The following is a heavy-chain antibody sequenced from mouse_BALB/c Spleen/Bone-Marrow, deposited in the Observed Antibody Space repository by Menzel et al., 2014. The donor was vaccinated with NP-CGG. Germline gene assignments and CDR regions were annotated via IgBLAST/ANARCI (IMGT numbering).Heavy chain of an antibody. V-gene: IGHV5-6*01. J-gene: IGHJ4*01. Sequence: EVQLVESGGDLVKPGGSLKLSCAASGFTFSSYGMSWVRQTPDKRLEWVATISSGGVYTYYSDSVKGRFTISRDNAKNTLYLQMSSLKSEDTAMYYCARRTGTDYYAMDYWGQGTSVTVSS. CDR2: ISSGGVYT. CDR3: ARRTGTDYYAMDY. D-gene: IGHD4-1*01. CDR1: GFTFSSYG.